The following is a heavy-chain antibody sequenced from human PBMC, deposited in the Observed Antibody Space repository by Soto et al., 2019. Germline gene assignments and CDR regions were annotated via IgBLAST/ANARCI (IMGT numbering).Heavy chain of an antibody. CDR2: IYYSGST. CDR3: ARLPIWSGYYYYYYGMDV. V-gene: IGHV4-61*01. CDR1: GGSVSSSSYY. D-gene: IGHD3-3*01. J-gene: IGHJ6*02. Sequence: PSETLSLTCTVSGGSVSSSSYYWSWSRQPPGKGLEWIGYIYYSGSTNYNPSLKSRVTISVDTSKNQFSLKLSSVTAADTAVYYCARLPIWSGYYYYYYGMDVWGQGTTVTVSS.